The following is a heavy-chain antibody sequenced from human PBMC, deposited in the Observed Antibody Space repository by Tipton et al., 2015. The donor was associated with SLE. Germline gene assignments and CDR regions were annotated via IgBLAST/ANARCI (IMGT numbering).Heavy chain of an antibody. Sequence: SLRLSCAASGFTFSRYAMHWVRQAPGKGLEWVAVILYDGSNTYHADSVKGRLTISRDNSKNTVYLQMNSLRAEDTAVYYCARDSGSHGSGSYYSDYWGQGTLVTVSS. D-gene: IGHD3-10*01. CDR1: GFTFSRYA. J-gene: IGHJ4*02. V-gene: IGHV3-30*04. CDR3: ARDSGSHGSGSYYSDY. CDR2: ILYDGSNT.